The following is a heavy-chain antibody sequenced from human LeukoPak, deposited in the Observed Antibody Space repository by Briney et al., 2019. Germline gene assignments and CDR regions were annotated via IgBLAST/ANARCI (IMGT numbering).Heavy chain of an antibody. CDR1: GFTFSSYS. CDR3: ARDYYGSGSLFDY. V-gene: IGHV3-21*01. J-gene: IGHJ4*02. CDR2: ISSSSSYI. D-gene: IGHD3-10*01. Sequence: GGSLRLSCAASGFTFSSYSMNWVRQAPGKGPEWVSSISSSSSYIYYADSVKGRFTISRDNAKNSLYLQMNSLRAEDTAVYYCARDYYGSGSLFDYWGQGTLVTVSP.